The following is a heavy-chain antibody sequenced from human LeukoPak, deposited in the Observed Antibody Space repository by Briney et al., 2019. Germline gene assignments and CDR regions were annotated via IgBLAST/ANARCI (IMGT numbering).Heavy chain of an antibody. J-gene: IGHJ4*02. CDR3: ARDFWRFDY. D-gene: IGHD3-3*01. CDR1: GFTFSSYA. Sequence: GRSLRLSCAASGFTFSSYAMHWVRQAPGKGLEWVAVISYDGSNKYYADSVKGRFTISRDNSKNTLYLQMNSLRAEDTAVYYCARDFWRFDYWGQGTLVTVSS. V-gene: IGHV3-30-3*01. CDR2: ISYDGSNK.